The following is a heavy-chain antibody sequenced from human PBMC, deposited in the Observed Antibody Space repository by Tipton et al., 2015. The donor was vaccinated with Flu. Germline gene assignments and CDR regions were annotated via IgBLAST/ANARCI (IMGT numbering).Heavy chain of an antibody. CDR1: GGSISSYY. D-gene: IGHD3-10*01. CDR3: SSYYIRAFDI. V-gene: IGHV4-4*07. Sequence: TLSLTCSVSGGSISSYYWSWIRQPAGKGLEWIGRILTGGSTNYNPSLKSRVTMSVDTSKNQFSLKLSSVTAADTAMYYCSSYYIRAFDIWGQGTMVTVSS. CDR2: ILTGGST. J-gene: IGHJ3*02.